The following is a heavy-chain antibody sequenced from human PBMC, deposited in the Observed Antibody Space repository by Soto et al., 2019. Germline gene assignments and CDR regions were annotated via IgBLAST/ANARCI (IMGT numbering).Heavy chain of an antibody. D-gene: IGHD1-1*01. J-gene: IGHJ2*01. CDR3: VRISVRPRAIRTAPGRWYFDL. CDR2: ISTSGSTL. Sequence: QVQLVESGGGLVKPGGSLRLSCAASGFSFSDYYMSWIRQAPGKGLEWISYISTSGSTLFYADSVKGRFTISRDNARNSLYRQISSLRAEDTAVYYCVRISVRPRAIRTAPGRWYFDLWGRGALATVSS. V-gene: IGHV3-11*01. CDR1: GFSFSDYY.